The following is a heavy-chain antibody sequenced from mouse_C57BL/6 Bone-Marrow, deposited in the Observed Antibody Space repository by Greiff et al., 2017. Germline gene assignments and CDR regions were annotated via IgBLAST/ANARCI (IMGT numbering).Heavy chain of an antibody. V-gene: IGHV7-3*01. J-gene: IGHJ3*01. Sequence: DVMLVESGGGLVQPGGSLSLSCAASGFTFTDYYMSWVRQPPGKALEWLGFIRNKANGYTTEYSASVKGRFTISRDNSQSNLYLQMNALRAEDSATYYCARYSPWFAYWGQGTLVTVSA. CDR3: ARYSPWFAY. CDR2: IRNKANGYTT. CDR1: GFTFTDYY.